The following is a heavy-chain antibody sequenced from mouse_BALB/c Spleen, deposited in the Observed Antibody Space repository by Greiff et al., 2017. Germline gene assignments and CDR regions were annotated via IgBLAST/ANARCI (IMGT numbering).Heavy chain of an antibody. CDR3: ARHDGQPGAMDY. CDR2: ISNGGGSI. J-gene: IGHJ4*01. D-gene: IGHD2-3*01. V-gene: IGHV5-12-2*01. Sequence: EVKVVESGGGLVQPGGSLKLSCAASGFTFSSYTMSWVRQTPEKRLEWVAYISNGGGSIYYPDTVKGRFTISRDNAKNTLYLQMSSLKSEDTAMYYCARHDGQPGAMDYWGQGTSVTVSS. CDR1: GFTFSSYT.